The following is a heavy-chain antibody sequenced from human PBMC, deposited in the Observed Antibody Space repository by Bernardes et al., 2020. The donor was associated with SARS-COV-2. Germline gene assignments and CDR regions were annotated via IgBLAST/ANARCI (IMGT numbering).Heavy chain of an antibody. CDR1: AFTFSSYA. CDR3: AKHVIVVVGGDYFDY. V-gene: IGHV3-23*01. D-gene: IGHD3-22*01. CDR2: ISGSGGST. J-gene: IGHJ4*02. Sequence: GGSLRLSCVASAFTFSSYAMSWVRQAPGKGLEWVSGISGSGGSTYYADSVKGRFTISRDNSRNTLYLQMNSLRAEDTAVYYCAKHVIVVVGGDYFDYWGQGTLVTVSS.